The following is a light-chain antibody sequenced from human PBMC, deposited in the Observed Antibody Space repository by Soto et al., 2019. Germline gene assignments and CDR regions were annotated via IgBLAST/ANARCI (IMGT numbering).Light chain of an antibody. CDR3: QQYGSSFRP. Sequence: EIVLTQSPGTLSLSPGERATLSCRASQSVSSSYLAWYQQKPGQAPRLLIYGASSRATGLPDRFSGSGSGTDFTLTISRLEPEDFAVSYCQQYGSSFRPFGQGTKVQIK. CDR1: QSVSSSY. V-gene: IGKV3-20*01. CDR2: GAS. J-gene: IGKJ1*01.